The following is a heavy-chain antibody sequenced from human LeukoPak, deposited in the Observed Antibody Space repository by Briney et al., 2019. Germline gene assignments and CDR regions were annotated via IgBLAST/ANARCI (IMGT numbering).Heavy chain of an antibody. CDR2: ISWNSGSI. D-gene: IGHD4-11*01. CDR3: AKTDYKDAFDI. CDR1: GFTFDDYA. Sequence: PGGSLRLSCAASGFTFDDYAMHWVRQAPGKGLEWVSGISWNSGSIGYADSVKGRFTISRDNAKNSLYLQMNSLRAEDMALYYCAKTDYKDAFDIWGQGTMVTVSS. J-gene: IGHJ3*02. V-gene: IGHV3-9*03.